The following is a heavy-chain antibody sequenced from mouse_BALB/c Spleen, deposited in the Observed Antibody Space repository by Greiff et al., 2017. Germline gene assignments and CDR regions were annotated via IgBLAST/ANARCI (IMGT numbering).Heavy chain of an antibody. D-gene: IGHD1-2*01. Sequence: EVQLVESGGGLVKPGGSLKLSCAASGFTFSSYAMSWVRQSPEKRLEWVAEISSGGSYTYYPATVTGRFTISRDNAKNTLYLEMSSLRSEDTAMYYCARITTATPGGQGTLVTVAA. J-gene: IGHJ3*01. V-gene: IGHV5-9-4*01. CDR1: GFTFSSYA. CDR2: ISSGGSYT. CDR3: ARITTATP.